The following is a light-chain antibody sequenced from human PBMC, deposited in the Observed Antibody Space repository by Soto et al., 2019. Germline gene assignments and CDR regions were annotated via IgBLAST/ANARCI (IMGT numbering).Light chain of an antibody. V-gene: IGKV3-20*01. CDR1: QRVSSRY. CDR2: GAS. CDR3: QQYSDSPPT. J-gene: IGKJ1*01. Sequence: IVLTQSPGTLSLSPGDGATLSCSASQRVSSRYLAWYQQKPGKAPRLLIYGASDRTTGTPERFSGSGSGTDFTLTIGRLEPEDFAMYYCQQYSDSPPTFGQGTKVDIK.